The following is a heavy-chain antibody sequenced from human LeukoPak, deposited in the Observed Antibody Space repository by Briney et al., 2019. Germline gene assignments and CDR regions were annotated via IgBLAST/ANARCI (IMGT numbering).Heavy chain of an antibody. CDR1: GFTFSSYA. Sequence: GGSLRLSCAASGFTFSSYAMSWVRQAPGKGLEWVSSISSSSYIYYADSVKGRFTISRDNAKNSLYLQMNSLRAEDTAVYYCARVSSGWSDYWGQGTLVTVSS. V-gene: IGHV3-21*01. CDR2: ISSSSYI. J-gene: IGHJ4*02. CDR3: ARVSSGWSDY. D-gene: IGHD6-19*01.